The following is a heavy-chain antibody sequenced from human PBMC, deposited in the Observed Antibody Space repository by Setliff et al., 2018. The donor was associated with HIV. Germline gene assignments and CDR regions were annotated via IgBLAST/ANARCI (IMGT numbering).Heavy chain of an antibody. Sequence: PSETLSLTCTVSGGSITSHYWAWIRQPPGRRLEWIGYVSYSESATYNPSLKSRVTMSLDTSKSQFSLRLSSVTAADTAIYYCARRDTSTGVDPWGQGALGTVSS. CDR2: VSYSESA. CDR1: GGSITSHY. V-gene: IGHV4-59*11. D-gene: IGHD7-27*01. J-gene: IGHJ5*02. CDR3: ARRDTSTGVDP.